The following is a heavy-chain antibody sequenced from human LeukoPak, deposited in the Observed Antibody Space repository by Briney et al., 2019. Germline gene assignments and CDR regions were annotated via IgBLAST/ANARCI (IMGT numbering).Heavy chain of an antibody. CDR1: GFTFSSYA. CDR2: ISGSGGST. CDR3: AKAFPVAAAVAYYFDY. Sequence: PGGSLRLSCAASGFTFSSYAMSWVRQAPGKGLEWVSAISGSGGSTYYADSVKGRFTISRANSKNTRYLQMNSLRAEDTAVYYCAKAFPVAAAVAYYFDYWGQGTLVTVSS. J-gene: IGHJ4*02. D-gene: IGHD6-13*01. V-gene: IGHV3-23*01.